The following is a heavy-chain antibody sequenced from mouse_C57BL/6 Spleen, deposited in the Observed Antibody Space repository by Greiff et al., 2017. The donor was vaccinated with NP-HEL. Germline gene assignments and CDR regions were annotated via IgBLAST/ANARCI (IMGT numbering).Heavy chain of an antibody. V-gene: IGHV1-15*01. J-gene: IGHJ3*01. CDR3: TRESYGNSFAY. D-gene: IGHD2-1*01. Sequence: VKLQESGAELVRPGASVTLSCKASGYTFTDYEMHWVKQTPVHGLEWIGAIDPETGGTAYNQKFKGKAILTADKSSSTAYMELRSLTSEDSAVYYCTRESYGNSFAYWGQGTLVTVSA. CDR2: IDPETGGT. CDR1: GYTFTDYE.